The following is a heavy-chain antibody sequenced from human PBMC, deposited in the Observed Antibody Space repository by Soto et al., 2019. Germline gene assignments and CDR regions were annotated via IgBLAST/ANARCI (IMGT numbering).Heavy chain of an antibody. Sequence: QVPLVQSGAEVKKPGASVKVSCKASGYTFTSYGISWVRQAPGQGLEWMGWISAYNGNTNYAQKLQGRVTMTTDTSTSTAYMELRSLRSDDTAVYYCARDNKDSDILTGYYRYFDYWGQGTLVTVSS. V-gene: IGHV1-18*01. J-gene: IGHJ4*02. CDR1: GYTFTSYG. CDR3: ARDNKDSDILTGYYRYFDY. CDR2: ISAYNGNT. D-gene: IGHD3-9*01.